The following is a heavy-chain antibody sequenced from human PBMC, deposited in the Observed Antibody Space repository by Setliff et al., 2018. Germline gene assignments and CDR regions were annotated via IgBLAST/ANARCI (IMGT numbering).Heavy chain of an antibody. CDR2: IYHSGSI. CDR3: ARGLEGEDYLYYMDV. D-gene: IGHD2-21*01. J-gene: IGHJ6*03. CDR1: DGSISSSNW. Sequence: SETLSLTCTVSDGSISSSNWWTWVRQPPGKGLEWIGEIYHSGSINYNPSLKSRVTMSVDKSKNQFSLKLTSVTAADTAVYYCARGLEGEDYLYYMDVWGKGNTVTVSS. V-gene: IGHV4-4*02.